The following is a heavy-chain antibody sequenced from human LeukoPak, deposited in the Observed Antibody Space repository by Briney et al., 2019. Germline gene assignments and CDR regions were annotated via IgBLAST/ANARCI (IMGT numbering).Heavy chain of an antibody. CDR1: GFTFSNYW. Sequence: GGSLRLSCAGSGFTFSNYWMHWVREAPGKGLVWVSRINSDGSSTNYADSVKGRFTISRDNAKNSLYLQMNSLRAEDTAVYYCARAIAAAGEYYFDYWGQGTLVTVSS. J-gene: IGHJ4*02. CDR3: ARAIAAAGEYYFDY. D-gene: IGHD6-13*01. V-gene: IGHV3-74*01. CDR2: INSDGSST.